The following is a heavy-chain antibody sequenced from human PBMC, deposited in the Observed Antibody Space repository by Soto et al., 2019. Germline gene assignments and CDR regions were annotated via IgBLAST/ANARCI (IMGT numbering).Heavy chain of an antibody. CDR1: GFTFSSYG. Sequence: QVQLVESGGGVVQPGRSLRFACAASGFTFSSYGMHWVRQAPGKGLEWVAVISYDGSNKYYADSVKGRFTISRDNSKNTLYLQMNSLRAEDTAVYYCAKEYSSSSYYYYGMDVWGQGTTVTVSS. CDR2: ISYDGSNK. J-gene: IGHJ6*02. D-gene: IGHD6-6*01. CDR3: AKEYSSSSYYYYGMDV. V-gene: IGHV3-30*18.